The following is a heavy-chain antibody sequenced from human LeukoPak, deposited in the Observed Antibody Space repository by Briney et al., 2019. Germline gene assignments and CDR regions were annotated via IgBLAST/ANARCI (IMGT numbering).Heavy chain of an antibody. CDR2: IYNSGST. CDR3: ARGYPNPNVGYSYGYWFDP. D-gene: IGHD5-18*01. J-gene: IGHJ5*02. Sequence: SESLTPSCTASGGSISSYYWSWIRQPAGKGLEWMGHIYNSGSTNYNPYPKGRVTMSVATTNNQSSLLQSSVTAADTAVYYCARGYPNPNVGYSYGYWFDPWGQGTLVTVSS. V-gene: IGHV4-4*07. CDR1: GGSISSYY.